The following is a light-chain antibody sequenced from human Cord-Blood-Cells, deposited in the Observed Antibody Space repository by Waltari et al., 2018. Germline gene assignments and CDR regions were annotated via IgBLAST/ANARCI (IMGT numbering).Light chain of an antibody. CDR3: QQRSNWPPLT. V-gene: IGKV3-11*01. Sequence: IVLTQSPATLHLSLGGSATLSCRASQSVSSYLAWYQQKPGQAPRLLIYDASNRATGIPARFSGSVSGTDFTLTISSLEPEDFAVYYCQQRSNWPPLTFGGGTKVEIK. J-gene: IGKJ4*01. CDR1: QSVSSY. CDR2: DAS.